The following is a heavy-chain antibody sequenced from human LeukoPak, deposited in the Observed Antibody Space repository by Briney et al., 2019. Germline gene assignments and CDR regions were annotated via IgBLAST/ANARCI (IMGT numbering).Heavy chain of an antibody. J-gene: IGHJ4*02. Sequence: GASVKVSCKVSGYTLTELSMHWVRQAPGKGLEWMGGFDPEDGETIYAQKFQGRVTMTEDTSTDTAYMGLSSLRSEDTAVYYCATYSILGGSFDYWGQGTLVTVSS. CDR1: GYTLTELS. CDR3: ATYSILGGSFDY. V-gene: IGHV1-24*01. CDR2: FDPEDGET. D-gene: IGHD1-26*01.